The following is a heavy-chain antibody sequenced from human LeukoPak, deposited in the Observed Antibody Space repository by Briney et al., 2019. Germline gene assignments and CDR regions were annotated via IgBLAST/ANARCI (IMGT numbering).Heavy chain of an antibody. CDR1: GFTFSSYW. CDR3: ARDGNSGSYFPHYYYYYMDV. CDR2: INSDGSNT. J-gene: IGHJ6*03. Sequence: GGSLRLSCAASGFTFSSYWMHWVRQAPGKGLVWVSRINSDGSNTRYADSVKGRFTISRDNAKNTLYLQMNSLRAEDTAVYYCARDGNSGSYFPHYYYYYMDVWGKGTTVTVSS. D-gene: IGHD1-26*01. V-gene: IGHV3-74*01.